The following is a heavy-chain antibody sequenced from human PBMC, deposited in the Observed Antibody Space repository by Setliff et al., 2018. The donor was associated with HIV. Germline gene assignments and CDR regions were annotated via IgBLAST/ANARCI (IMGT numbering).Heavy chain of an antibody. CDR3: ARSSEEGADYGSGIYYHFHY. V-gene: IGHV4-4*07. Sequence: PSETLSLTCTVSGGSTSSYYWSWIRQPAGKGLEWIGRIYTSGSTNYNPSLKSRVTMSVDTSKNQFSLKLSSVTAADTAVYYCARSSEEGADYGSGIYYHFHYWGQGTLVTVSS. CDR1: GGSTSSYY. CDR2: IYTSGST. D-gene: IGHD3-10*01. J-gene: IGHJ4*02.